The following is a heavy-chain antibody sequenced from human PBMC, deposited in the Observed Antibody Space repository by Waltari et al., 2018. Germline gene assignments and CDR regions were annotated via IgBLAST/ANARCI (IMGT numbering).Heavy chain of an antibody. CDR3: VKDGPGAGWGDYDY. J-gene: IGHJ4*02. Sequence: EVQLVESGGGLVQPGGSLRLSCSASGFTFSSFSMHWVRQAPGKGPEYVSAFSNNGDSAFYADSVKCRFTISTDNSKNTLYLQMTSLKAEDTSVYYCVKDGPGAGWGDYDYWGQGTLVTVSS. D-gene: IGHD3-16*01. V-gene: IGHV3-64D*08. CDR1: GFTFSSFS. CDR2: FSNNGDSA.